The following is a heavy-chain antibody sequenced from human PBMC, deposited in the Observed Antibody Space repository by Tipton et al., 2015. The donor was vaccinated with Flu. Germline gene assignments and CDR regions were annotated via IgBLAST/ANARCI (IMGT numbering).Heavy chain of an antibody. CDR1: GFTFSTYW. CDR3: ARAIAAAGRH. J-gene: IGHJ1*01. D-gene: IGHD6-13*01. Sequence: SLRLSCAVSGFTFSTYWMDWVRQAPGKGLEWVAKINTDGSQIYYVDSAKGRFTISRDNAESTLYLQMSSLRAEDTAVYYCARAIAAAGRHWGQGLLVAVSP. CDR2: INTDGSQI. V-gene: IGHV3-7*01.